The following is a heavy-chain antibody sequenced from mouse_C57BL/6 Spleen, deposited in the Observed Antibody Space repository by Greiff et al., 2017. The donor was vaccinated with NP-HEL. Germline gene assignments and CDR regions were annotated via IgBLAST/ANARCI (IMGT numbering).Heavy chain of an antibody. V-gene: IGHV1-69*01. CDR2: IDPSDSYT. D-gene: IGHD2-1*01. CDR3: ARRRYYGNYGYAMDY. Sequence: VQLQQPGAELVMPGASVKLSCKASGYTFTSYWMHWVKQRPGQGLEWIGEIDPSDSYTNYNQKFKGKSTLTVDKSSSTAYMQLSSLTSEDSAVYYCARRRYYGNYGYAMDYWGQGTSVTVSS. CDR1: GYTFTSYW. J-gene: IGHJ4*01.